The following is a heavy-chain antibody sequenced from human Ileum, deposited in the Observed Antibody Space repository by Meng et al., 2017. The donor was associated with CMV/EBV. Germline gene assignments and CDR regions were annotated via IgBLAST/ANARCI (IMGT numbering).Heavy chain of an antibody. J-gene: IGHJ4*02. V-gene: IGHV4-59*01. D-gene: IGHD3-10*01. CDR1: GGSISSYY. Sequence: LKESDPGLFKPSEPLSLSCMCSGGSISSYYWSLIRQAPGKGLELIGYVYSTGSTNYSPSLRSRVTISVETSRNQFSLRLSSVTAADTAVYYCARTGRFGSYYFDYWGQGTLVTVSS. CDR2: VYSTGST. CDR3: ARTGRFGSYYFDY.